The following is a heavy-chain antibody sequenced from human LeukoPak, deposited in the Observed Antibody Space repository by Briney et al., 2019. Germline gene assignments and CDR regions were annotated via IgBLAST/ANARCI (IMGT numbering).Heavy chain of an antibody. CDR1: GYTFSGND. CDR3: ASVRSDYGDPYDAFDI. V-gene: IGHV1-2*02. Sequence: GASVKVSCKASGYTFSGNDMHWVRQAPGQGLEWMGWINPNSGGTNYAQKFQGRVTMTRDTSISIAYMDLSRLRSDDTAVYYCASVRSDYGDPYDAFDIWGQGTMVTVSS. J-gene: IGHJ3*02. CDR2: INPNSGGT. D-gene: IGHD4-17*01.